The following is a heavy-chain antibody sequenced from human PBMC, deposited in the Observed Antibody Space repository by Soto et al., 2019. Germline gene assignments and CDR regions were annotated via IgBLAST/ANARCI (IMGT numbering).Heavy chain of an antibody. D-gene: IGHD7-27*01. Sequence: SETLSLTCTVSGGSISSGDYYWSWIRQPPGKGLEWIGYIYYSGSTYYNPSLKSRVTISVDTSKNQFSLKLSSVTAADTAVYYCARTTFLGGWFDPWGQGTLVTVSS. J-gene: IGHJ5*02. CDR2: IYYSGST. V-gene: IGHV4-30-4*01. CDR3: ARTTFLGGWFDP. CDR1: GGSISSGDYY.